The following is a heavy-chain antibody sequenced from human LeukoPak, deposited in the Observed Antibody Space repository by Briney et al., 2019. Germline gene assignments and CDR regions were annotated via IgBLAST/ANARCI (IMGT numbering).Heavy chain of an antibody. CDR3: ARCTEVAAPGFDY. CDR2: ISSSGSTI. CDR1: GFTFSDYY. J-gene: IGHJ4*02. D-gene: IGHD6-19*01. V-gene: IGHV3-11*01. Sequence: GGSLRLSCAASGFTFSDYYMSWIRQAPGKGLEWVSHISSSGSTIYYADSVKGRFTISRDNAKNSLYLQMNSLRAEDTAVYYCARCTEVAAPGFDYWGQGTLVTVSS.